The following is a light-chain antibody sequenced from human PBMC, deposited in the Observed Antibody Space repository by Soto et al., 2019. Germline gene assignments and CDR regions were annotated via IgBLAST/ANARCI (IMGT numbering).Light chain of an antibody. CDR2: DAS. Sequence: EIVLTQSPATLSLSPGERATLSCRASQSVSSYLAWYQQKPGQAPRLLIYDASNRATGIPARFSGSGSGTDFTLTISSLEPEDFAVYYCQQGGDWPPKFTFGPGTKVDIK. V-gene: IGKV3-11*01. CDR1: QSVSSY. J-gene: IGKJ3*01. CDR3: QQGGDWPPKFT.